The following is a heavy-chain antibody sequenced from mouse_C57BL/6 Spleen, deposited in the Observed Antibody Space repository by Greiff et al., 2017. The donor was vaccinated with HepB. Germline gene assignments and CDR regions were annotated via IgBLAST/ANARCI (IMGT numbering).Heavy chain of an antibody. CDR1: GFTFSSYA. CDR3: ARDPSYDGYYGGNAMDY. Sequence: EVKLVESGGGLVKPGGSLKLSCAASGFTFSSYAMSWVRQTPEKRLEWVATISDGGSYTYYPDNVKGRFTISRDNAKNNLYLQMSHLKSEDTAMYYCARDPSYDGYYGGNAMDYWGQGTSVTVSS. V-gene: IGHV5-4*01. CDR2: ISDGGSYT. D-gene: IGHD2-3*01. J-gene: IGHJ4*01.